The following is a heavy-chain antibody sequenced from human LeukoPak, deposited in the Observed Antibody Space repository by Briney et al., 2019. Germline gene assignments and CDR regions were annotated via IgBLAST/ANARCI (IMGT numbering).Heavy chain of an antibody. J-gene: IGHJ4*02. CDR1: GGSFSGYY. CDR2: INHSGST. V-gene: IGHV4-34*01. Sequence: SETLSLTCAVYGGSFSGYYWSWIRQPPGKGLEWIGEINHSGSTNYNPSLKSRVTVSVDTSKNQFSLKLSSVTAADTAVYYCARGRGDFWSGYYFDYWGQGTLVTVSS. D-gene: IGHD3-3*01. CDR3: ARGRGDFWSGYYFDY.